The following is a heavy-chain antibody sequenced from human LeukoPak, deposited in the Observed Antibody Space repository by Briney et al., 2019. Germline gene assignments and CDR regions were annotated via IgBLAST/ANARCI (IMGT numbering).Heavy chain of an antibody. CDR2: MYTSGST. CDR1: GGSISSGSDY. Sequence: PSQTLSLTCTVSGGSISSGSDYWSWIRQPAGKGLEWIGRMYTSGSTNYNPSLKSRVTISVDTSKNQFSLKLSSVTAADTAVYYCAREDYCSSTSCYTPLDYWGQGTLVTVSS. J-gene: IGHJ4*02. CDR3: AREDYCSSTSCYTPLDY. D-gene: IGHD2-2*02. V-gene: IGHV4-61*02.